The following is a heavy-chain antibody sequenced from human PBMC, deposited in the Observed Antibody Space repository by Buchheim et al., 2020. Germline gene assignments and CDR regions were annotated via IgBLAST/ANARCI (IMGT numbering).Heavy chain of an antibody. CDR2: INHSGST. CDR3: ARGNYGDYALDV. J-gene: IGHJ6*02. Sequence: QVQLQQWGAGLLKPSETLSLTCAVYGGSFSGYYWSWIRQPPGKGLEWIGEINHSGSTNYNPSLKSRVTISVDTSKNQFSLQLSSVTAADTAVYYCARGNYGDYALDVWGQGTT. CDR1: GGSFSGYY. D-gene: IGHD4-17*01. V-gene: IGHV4-34*01.